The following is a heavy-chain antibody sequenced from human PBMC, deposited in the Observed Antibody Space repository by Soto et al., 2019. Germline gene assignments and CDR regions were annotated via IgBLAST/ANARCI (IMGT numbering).Heavy chain of an antibody. V-gene: IGHV6-1*01. CDR1: GDSIASTTSA. CDR3: VRDINSFDP. Sequence: PSQTRSLTCAISGDSIASTTSAWNCIRQSPSRGLEWLGRTYYRSEWYNDYAEAVKSRITISPDTSKNHFSLQLNSVTPEDSAVYYCVRDINSFDPWGQGTLVTVSS. CDR2: TYYRSEWYN. J-gene: IGHJ5*02.